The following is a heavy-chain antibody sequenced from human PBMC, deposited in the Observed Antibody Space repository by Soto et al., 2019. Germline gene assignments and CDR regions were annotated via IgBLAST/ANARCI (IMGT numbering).Heavy chain of an antibody. D-gene: IGHD6-19*01. V-gene: IGHV3-21*01. CDR1: GFTFSSYS. J-gene: IGHJ4*02. CDR3: ARSGEQWLSTLFDY. Sequence: GGSLRLSCAASGFTFSSYSMNWVRQAPGKGLEWVSSISSSSSYIYYADSVKGRFTISRDNAKNSLYLQMNSLRAEDTAVYYCARSGEQWLSTLFDYWGQGTLVTVSS. CDR2: ISSSSSYI.